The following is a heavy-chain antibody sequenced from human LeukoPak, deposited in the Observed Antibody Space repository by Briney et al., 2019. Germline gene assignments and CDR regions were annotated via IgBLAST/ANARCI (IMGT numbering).Heavy chain of an antibody. CDR1: GGSFSSGSYY. CDR3: ARVRIAAAGLYFDY. Sequence: SETLSLTCTVSGGSFSSGSYYWSWIRQPPGKGLEWIGYIYYSGSTNYNPSLKSRVTISVDTSKNQFSLKLSSVTAADTAVYYCARVRIAAAGLYFDYWGQGTLVTVSS. CDR2: IYYSGST. D-gene: IGHD6-13*01. V-gene: IGHV4-61*01. J-gene: IGHJ4*02.